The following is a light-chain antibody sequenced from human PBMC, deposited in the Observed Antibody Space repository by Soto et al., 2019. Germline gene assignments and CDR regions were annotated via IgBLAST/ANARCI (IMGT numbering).Light chain of an antibody. Sequence: QSVLTQPASVSGSPGQSITISCTGTSSDVGGHNYVSWHQQYPGKAPKLMIYDVSNRPSGVSNRFSGSKSGNTASLTISGLQPEDEADYYCSSYSSGSTPYVFGTGTKLTVL. CDR1: SSDVGGHNY. CDR2: DVS. CDR3: SSYSSGSTPYV. J-gene: IGLJ1*01. V-gene: IGLV2-14*01.